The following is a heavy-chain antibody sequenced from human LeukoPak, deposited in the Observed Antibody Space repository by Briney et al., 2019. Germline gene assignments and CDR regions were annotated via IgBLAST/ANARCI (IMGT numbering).Heavy chain of an antibody. CDR1: GGSFSGYY. V-gene: IGHV4-34*01. J-gene: IGHJ4*02. Sequence: PSETLSLTCAVYGGSFSGYYWSWIRQPPGKGLEWIGEINHSGGTKYNPSLKSRVTISVDTSKNQFSLKLSSVTAADTAMYYCASSESSSAIPFDYWGQGTLVTVSS. CDR2: INHSGGT. D-gene: IGHD6-6*01. CDR3: ASSESSSAIPFDY.